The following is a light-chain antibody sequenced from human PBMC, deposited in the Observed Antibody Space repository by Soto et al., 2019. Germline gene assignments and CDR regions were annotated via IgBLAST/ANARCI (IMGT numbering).Light chain of an antibody. V-gene: IGKV3-20*01. CDR1: RSVGSNY. J-gene: IGKJ1*01. CDR3: QQYGRSPRT. CDR2: GTS. Sequence: TLSPGTLSTSSGGTTPLVTSAGRSVGSNYLAWYQQKPGQAPRLLICGTSSRATGIPDRFSGSGSGTDFALTISSLEPEDFAVYYCQQYGRSPRTFGQGTKVDIK.